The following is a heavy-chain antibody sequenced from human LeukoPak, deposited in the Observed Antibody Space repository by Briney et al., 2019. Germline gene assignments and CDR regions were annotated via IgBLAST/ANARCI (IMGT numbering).Heavy chain of an antibody. Sequence: SETLSLTCTVSGGSISSGSYYWSWIRQPPGRGLEWIGRLYTSGSTNYTPSLKSRDTISVDTSKNQFSLKLSSVTAADTAVYYCAREGYCSGGSCLYYYYYYMDVWGKGTTVTVSS. V-gene: IGHV4-61*02. CDR3: AREGYCSGGSCLYYYYYYMDV. CDR1: GGSISSGSYY. D-gene: IGHD2-15*01. CDR2: LYTSGST. J-gene: IGHJ6*03.